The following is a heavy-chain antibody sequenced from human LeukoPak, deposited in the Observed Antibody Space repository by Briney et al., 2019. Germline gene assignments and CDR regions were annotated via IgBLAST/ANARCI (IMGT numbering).Heavy chain of an antibody. Sequence: PGGSLRLSCAASGFTFSSYGMHWVRQAPGKGLEWVAVISYDGSNKYYADSVKGRFTISRDNSKNTLYLQMNSLRAEDTAVYYCARGPQNWGHYWGQGTLVTVSS. V-gene: IGHV3-30*03. CDR3: ARGPQNWGHY. D-gene: IGHD7-27*01. J-gene: IGHJ4*02. CDR1: GFTFSSYG. CDR2: ISYDGSNK.